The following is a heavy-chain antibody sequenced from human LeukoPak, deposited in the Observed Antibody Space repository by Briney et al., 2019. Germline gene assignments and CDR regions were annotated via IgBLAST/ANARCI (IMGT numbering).Heavy chain of an antibody. J-gene: IGHJ4*02. Sequence: GASVKVSCKASGYTFTSYGISWVRQAPGQGLEWMGWISAYNGNTNYAQKLQGRVTMTTDTSTSTAYMELRSLRSDDTAVYYCARVVLRYFDWSGEGDYWGQGTLVTVSS. CDR2: ISAYNGNT. V-gene: IGHV1-18*01. CDR1: GYTFTSYG. D-gene: IGHD3-9*01. CDR3: ARVVLRYFDWSGEGDY.